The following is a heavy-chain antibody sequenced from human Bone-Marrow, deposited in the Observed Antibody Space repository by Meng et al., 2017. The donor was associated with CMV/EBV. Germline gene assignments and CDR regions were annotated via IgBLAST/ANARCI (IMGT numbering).Heavy chain of an antibody. J-gene: IGHJ4*01. CDR2: IYSGGSST. D-gene: IGHD1-26*01. Sequence: GESLKISCAASGFTFSSYAMSWVRQAPGKGLEWVSVIYSGGSSTYYADSVKDRFTISRDNSKNTLYLQMNSLRAEDTAVYYCAKEIGTIVGAYFDYWGHGTLVTVSS. V-gene: IGHV3-23*03. CDR1: GFTFSSYA. CDR3: AKEIGTIVGAYFDY.